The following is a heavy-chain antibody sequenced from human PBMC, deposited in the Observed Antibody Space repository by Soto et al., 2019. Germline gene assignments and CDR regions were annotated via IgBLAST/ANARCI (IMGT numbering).Heavy chain of an antibody. V-gene: IGHV4-39*01. Sequence: SETLSLTCTVSGGSISGSSYYWGWIRQPPGKGLEWIGSISYRGSTYSNPSLKTRVTISVDTSKNQFSLKLNSVTAADTAVYYGAGLYGDYVAYWGQGTLVTVSS. CDR1: GGSISGSSYY. CDR2: ISYRGST. CDR3: AGLYGDYVAY. D-gene: IGHD4-17*01. J-gene: IGHJ4*02.